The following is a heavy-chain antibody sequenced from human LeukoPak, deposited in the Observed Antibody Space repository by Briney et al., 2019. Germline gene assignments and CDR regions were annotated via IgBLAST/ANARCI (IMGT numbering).Heavy chain of an antibody. CDR2: IYYSGST. Sequence: SETLSLTCTVSGGSISSHYWSWIRQPPGKGLEWIGYIYYSGSTNYNPSLKSRVTISVDTSKNQFSLKLSSVTAADTAVYYCARGRRYSYGYHPEYYFDYWGQGTLVTVSS. D-gene: IGHD5-18*01. J-gene: IGHJ4*02. CDR3: ARGRRYSYGYHPEYYFDY. CDR1: GGSISSHY. V-gene: IGHV4-59*11.